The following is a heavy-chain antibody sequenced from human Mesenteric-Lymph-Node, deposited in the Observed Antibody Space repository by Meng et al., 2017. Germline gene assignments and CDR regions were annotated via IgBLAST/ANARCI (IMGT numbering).Heavy chain of an antibody. Sequence: HVQRVESGGGVCHPGTSLRLSCAASGFTFSSQGMHWVRQAPGKGLEWVAVIWYDGSDKYYGDSVKGRFTISRDNSKNTLYLEMNSLRVEDTAVYYCVRDGPNWGKDFDSWGQGTLVTVSS. CDR1: GFTFSSQG. J-gene: IGHJ4*02. D-gene: IGHD7-27*01. V-gene: IGHV3-33*01. CDR2: IWYDGSDK. CDR3: VRDGPNWGKDFDS.